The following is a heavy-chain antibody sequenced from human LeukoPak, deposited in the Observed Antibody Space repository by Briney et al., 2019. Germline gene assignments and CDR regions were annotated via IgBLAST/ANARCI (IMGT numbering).Heavy chain of an antibody. CDR2: IYYTGNT. Sequence: SETLSLTCTVSGGSISNSFWSWIRQPPGKGLEWIAYIYYTGNTKYNPSLKSRVTILVDTSRNQFSLRLSTVTAEDTAVYYCARDSGSSPTFDYWGQGTLVTVSS. V-gene: IGHV4-59*01. CDR1: GGSISNSF. D-gene: IGHD1-26*01. CDR3: ARDSGSSPTFDY. J-gene: IGHJ4*02.